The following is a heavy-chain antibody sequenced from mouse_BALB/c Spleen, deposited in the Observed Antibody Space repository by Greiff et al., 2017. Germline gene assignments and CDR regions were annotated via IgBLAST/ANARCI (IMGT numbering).Heavy chain of an antibody. CDR2: ISYSGST. CDR1: GDSITSGY. D-gene: IGHD1-1*01. J-gene: IGHJ3*01. CDR3: ARSPGSSYWFAY. Sequence: EVKLVESGPSLVKPSQTLSLTCSVTGDSITSGYWNWIRKFPGNKLEYMGYISYSGSTYYNPSLKSRISITRDTSKNQYYLQLNSVTTEDTATYYCARSPGSSYWFAYWGQGTLVTVSA. V-gene: IGHV3-8*02.